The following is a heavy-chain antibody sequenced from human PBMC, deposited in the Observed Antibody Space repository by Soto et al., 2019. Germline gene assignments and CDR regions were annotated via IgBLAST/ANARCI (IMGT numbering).Heavy chain of an antibody. D-gene: IGHD6-19*01. CDR3: ARASNWYSSGWYRFDWFDP. CDR1: GGSISSNY. CDR2: IYYSGST. V-gene: IGHV4-59*12. J-gene: IGHJ5*02. Sequence: PSETLSLTCTVSGGSISSNYWSWIRQPPEKGLELIGYIYYSGSTNYNPSLKSRVTISVDTSKNQFSLKLSSVTAADTAVYYCARASNWYSSGWYRFDWFDPWGQGTLVTVSS.